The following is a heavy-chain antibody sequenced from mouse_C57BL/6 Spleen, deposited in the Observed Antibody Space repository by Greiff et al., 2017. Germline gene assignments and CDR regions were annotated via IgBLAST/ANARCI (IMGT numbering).Heavy chain of an antibody. D-gene: IGHD2-1*01. Sequence: EVQLQQSGAELVRPGASVKLSCTASGFNIKDDYMHWVKQRPEQGLEWIGWIDPENGDTEYASKFQGKATITADTSSNTAYLQLSSLTSEDTAVYYCTYGNYLGYWGQGTTLTVSS. CDR3: TYGNYLGY. CDR2: IDPENGDT. V-gene: IGHV14-4*01. CDR1: GFNIKDDY. J-gene: IGHJ2*01.